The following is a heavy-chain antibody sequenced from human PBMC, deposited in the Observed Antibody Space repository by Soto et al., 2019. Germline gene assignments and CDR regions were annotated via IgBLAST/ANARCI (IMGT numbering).Heavy chain of an antibody. Sequence: LSLTCTVSGGSISSSSYYWGWIRQPPGKGLEWIGSIYYSGSTYYNPSLKSRVTISVDTSKNQFSLKLSSVTAADTAVYYCARQAEAVAWYGGNWFDPWGQGTLVTVSS. CDR1: GGSISSSSYY. CDR3: ARQAEAVAWYGGNWFDP. D-gene: IGHD6-19*01. V-gene: IGHV4-39*01. CDR2: IYYSGST. J-gene: IGHJ5*02.